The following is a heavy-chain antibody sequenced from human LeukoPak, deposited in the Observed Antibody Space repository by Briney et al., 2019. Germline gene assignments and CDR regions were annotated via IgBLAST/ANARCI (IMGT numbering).Heavy chain of an antibody. CDR2: ISGSGGST. V-gene: IGHV3-23*01. D-gene: IGHD1-26*01. CDR3: APRIVGATVVDL. J-gene: IGHJ2*01. Sequence: GGSLRLSCAASGFTFSSYAMSWVRQAPGKGLEWVSVISGSGGSTYYADSVKGRFTISRDNSKNTLYLRMNSLRAEDTAVYYCAPRIVGATVVDLWGRGTLVTVSS. CDR1: GFTFSSYA.